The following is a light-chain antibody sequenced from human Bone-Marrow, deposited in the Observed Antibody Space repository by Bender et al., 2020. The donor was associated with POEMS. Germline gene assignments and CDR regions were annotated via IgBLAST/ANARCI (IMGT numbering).Light chain of an antibody. J-gene: IGLJ3*02. CDR3: CSYAGTSNWV. CDR1: SSDVGAYDY. Sequence: QSALTQPASVSGSPGQSITIPCTGTSSDVGAYDYVSWYQQHPGKAPKLMIYENSARASGVSNRFSGSKSGNTASLTISGLQAEDEADYFCCSYAGTSNWVFGGGTTLTVL. CDR2: ENS. V-gene: IGLV2-14*03.